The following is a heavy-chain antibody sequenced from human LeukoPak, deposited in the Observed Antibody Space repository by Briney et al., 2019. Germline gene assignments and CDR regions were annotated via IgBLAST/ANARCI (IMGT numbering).Heavy chain of an antibody. Sequence: PGGSLRLSCAASGFTCSTYSMNWVRQTPGKGLEWVSYISHGSTRIFYADSVEGRFTLSRDDAKNSLYLQMNSLRVEDTAVYYCARDPGYSYAMDSWGQGTLVTVSS. CDR1: GFTCSTYS. J-gene: IGHJ4*02. CDR2: ISHGSTRI. CDR3: ARDPGYSYAMDS. V-gene: IGHV3-48*01. D-gene: IGHD5-18*01.